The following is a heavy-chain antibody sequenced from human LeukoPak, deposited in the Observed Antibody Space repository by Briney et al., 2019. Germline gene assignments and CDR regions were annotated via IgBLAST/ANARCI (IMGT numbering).Heavy chain of an antibody. D-gene: IGHD3-22*01. V-gene: IGHV4-34*01. CDR2: INHSGST. Sequence: SETLSLTCAAYGGSFSGYYWSWIRQPPGKGLEWIGEINHSGSTNYNPSLRSRVTISVDTSKNQFSLKLSSVTAADTAVYYCARAPKRTYYYDSSAYFQHWGQGTLVTVSS. CDR1: GGSFSGYY. CDR3: ARAPKRTYYYDSSAYFQH. J-gene: IGHJ1*01.